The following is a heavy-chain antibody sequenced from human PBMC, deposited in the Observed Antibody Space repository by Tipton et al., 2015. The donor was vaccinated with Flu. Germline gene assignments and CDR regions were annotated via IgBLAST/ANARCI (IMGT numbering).Heavy chain of an antibody. CDR3: ARRDFSNYVSEPKNWFDS. J-gene: IGHJ5*01. Sequence: TLSLTCSVSGESMGINYYWAWIRQPPGRGLEWIGNIHTSAGTYYNLSLRSRVTISVDRSKNQFSLRLASVTAADTAVYFCARRDFSNYVSEPKNWFDSWGQGTLVTVSS. CDR2: IHTSAGT. CDR1: GESMGINYY. V-gene: IGHV4-38-2*01. D-gene: IGHD4-11*01.